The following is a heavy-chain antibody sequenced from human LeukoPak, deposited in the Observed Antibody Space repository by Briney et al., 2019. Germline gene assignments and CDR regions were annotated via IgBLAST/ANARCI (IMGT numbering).Heavy chain of an antibody. CDR2: ITGSGPYM. CDR3: VRDVGAVRGEVYFDY. J-gene: IGHJ4*02. CDR1: GFTFSGYG. D-gene: IGHD3-10*01. Sequence: GGSLRLSCAASGFTFSGYGMSWVRQAPGKGLEWVSSITGSGPYMLYADSVKHRFTISRDNTKNLLYLEMNSLRAEDTAMYFCVRDVGAVRGEVYFDYWGQGTLVTVSS. V-gene: IGHV3-21*06.